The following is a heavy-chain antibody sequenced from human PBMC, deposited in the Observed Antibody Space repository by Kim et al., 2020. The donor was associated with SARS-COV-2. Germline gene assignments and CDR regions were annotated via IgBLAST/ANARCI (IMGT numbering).Heavy chain of an antibody. CDR2: ISYDGSNK. J-gene: IGHJ4*02. CDR1: GFTFSSYG. CDR3: AKGGVGYYDILTGYYLAPPGDY. V-gene: IGHV3-30*18. D-gene: IGHD3-9*01. Sequence: GGSLRLSCAASGFTFSSYGMHWVRQAPGKGLEWVAVISYDGSNKYYADSVKGRFTISRDNSKNTLYLQMNSLRAEDTAVYYCAKGGVGYYDILTGYYLAPPGDYWGQGTLVTVSS.